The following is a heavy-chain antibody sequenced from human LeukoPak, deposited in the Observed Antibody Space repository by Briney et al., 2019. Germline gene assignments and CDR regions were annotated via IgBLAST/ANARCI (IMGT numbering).Heavy chain of an antibody. D-gene: IGHD6-19*01. Sequence: GASVKVSCKASGYTFTGYYMHWVRQAPGQGLEWMGWINPNSGGTNYAQKFQGRVTMTRDTSISTAYMELSRLRSDDTAVYYCAREVDADSSGWLDYWGQGTLVTVSS. CDR1: GYTFTGYY. J-gene: IGHJ4*02. V-gene: IGHV1-2*02. CDR2: INPNSGGT. CDR3: AREVDADSSGWLDY.